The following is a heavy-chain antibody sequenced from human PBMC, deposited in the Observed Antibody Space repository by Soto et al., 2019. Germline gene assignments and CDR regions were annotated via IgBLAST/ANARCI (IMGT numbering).Heavy chain of an antibody. D-gene: IGHD2-2*01. CDR2: INHSGST. J-gene: IGHJ6*02. CDR1: GGSFSGYY. CDR3: ARAQGYCSSTSCYDYYYYGMDV. Sequence: SETLSLTCAVYGGSFSGYYWSWIRQPPGKGLEWIGEINHSGSTNYNPSLKSRVTISVDTSKNQFSLKLSSVTAADTAVYYCARAQGYCSSTSCYDYYYYGMDVWGQGTTVTVSS. V-gene: IGHV4-34*01.